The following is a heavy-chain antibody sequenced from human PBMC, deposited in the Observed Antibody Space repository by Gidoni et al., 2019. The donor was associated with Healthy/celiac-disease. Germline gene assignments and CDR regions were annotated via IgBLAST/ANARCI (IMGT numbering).Heavy chain of an antibody. CDR2: ISSNSRTI. J-gene: IGHJ4*02. Sequence: QVQLVESGGGLVKPGGSLSLSCAASGFTFSDYYMSWIRQAPGKGLECVSHISSNSRTIYYADSVKGRFTISRDNAKNSLYLQMSSLRAEDTAVYYCVRTKPPKRGFSAYGALLDYWGQGTLVTVSS. D-gene: IGHD5-12*01. V-gene: IGHV3-11*01. CDR1: GFTFSDYY. CDR3: VRTKPPKRGFSAYGALLDY.